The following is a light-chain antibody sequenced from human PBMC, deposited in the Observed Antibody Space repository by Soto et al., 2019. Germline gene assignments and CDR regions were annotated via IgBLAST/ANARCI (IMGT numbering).Light chain of an antibody. CDR2: EVN. Sequence: LTQPSSQYWSAGQSITISCPGTSSDIGNYALVSWYLQHPGKAPKLIIYEVNKRPSGISNRFCGSKSGNTATLTISGLQAEDEADYYCCSYAGSGTYILFGGGTKVTVL. CDR1: SSDIGNYAL. J-gene: IGLJ2*01. V-gene: IGLV2-23*02. CDR3: CSYAGSGTYIL.